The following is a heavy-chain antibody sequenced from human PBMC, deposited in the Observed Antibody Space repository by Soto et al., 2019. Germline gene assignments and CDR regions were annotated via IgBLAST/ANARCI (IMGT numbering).Heavy chain of an antibody. CDR1: GFTFSSYA. J-gene: IGHJ4*02. CDR2: ISGSGGST. V-gene: IGHV3-23*01. CDR3: AKDAGMGYYDILTGYYLFDY. D-gene: IGHD3-9*01. Sequence: EVQLLESGGGLVQPGGSLRLSCAASGFTFSSYAMSWVRQAPGKGLEWVSAISGSGGSTYYADSVKGRFTISRDNSKNTLYLQMNSLRAEDTAVYYCAKDAGMGYYDILTGYYLFDYWGQGTLVTVSS.